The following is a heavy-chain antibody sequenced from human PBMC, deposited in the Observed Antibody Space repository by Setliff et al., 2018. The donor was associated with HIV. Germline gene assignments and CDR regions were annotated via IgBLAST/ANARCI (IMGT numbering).Heavy chain of an antibody. D-gene: IGHD6-19*01. J-gene: IGHJ4*02. CDR2: IYYSRST. CDR1: GYSVSSGYY. Sequence: SETLSLTCAVSGYSVSSGYYWGWIRQPPGKGLEWIASIYYSRSTYYAPSLKSRVTISVDTSKNQFSLKLSSVTAADTAVYYCARAVSHVDYWGQGTLVTVSS. V-gene: IGHV4-38-2*01. CDR3: ARAVSHVDY.